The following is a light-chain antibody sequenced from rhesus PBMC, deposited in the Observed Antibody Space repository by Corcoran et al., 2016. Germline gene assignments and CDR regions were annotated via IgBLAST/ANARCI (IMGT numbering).Light chain of an antibody. V-gene: IGLV2S7*01. J-gene: IGLJ6*01. CDR1: SSDVGGYNY. Sequence: QAAPTQPPSVSGSPGQTGTISCTGTSSDVGGYNYVSWYQHHPGKAPKLMIYGVNKRPSGVSDRFSGSKSDNTASLTISGLQAEDEADYYCCSFTTTTLFVFGSGTKLTVL. CDR2: GVN. CDR3: CSFTTTTLFV.